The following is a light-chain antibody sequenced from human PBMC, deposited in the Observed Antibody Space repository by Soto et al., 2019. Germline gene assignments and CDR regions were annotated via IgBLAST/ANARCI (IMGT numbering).Light chain of an antibody. J-gene: IGLJ1*01. CDR2: EVS. CDR3: NSYVAGSNV. Sequence: QSVLTQPPSASGSPGQSVTISCTGTSSDVGKYDYVSWFQHHPGKAPKLIIYEVSKRPSGVPDRFSGSKSGSTASLTVSGLQTEEEADYYCNSYVAGSNVFGTGTKVTVL. V-gene: IGLV2-8*01. CDR1: SSDVGKYDY.